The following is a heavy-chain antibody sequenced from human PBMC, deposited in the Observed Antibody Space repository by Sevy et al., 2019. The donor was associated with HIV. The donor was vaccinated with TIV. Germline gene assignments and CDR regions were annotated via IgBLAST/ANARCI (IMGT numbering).Heavy chain of an antibody. CDR1: GYSFTNYY. D-gene: IGHD3-22*01. CDR2: INPSGGST. V-gene: IGHV1-46*04. J-gene: IGHJ4*02. CDR3: ARVYYYDYSGPGY. Sequence: ASVKVSCKASGYSFTNYYIHWVRQAPGQGLEWMGVINPSGGSTSYAQKLQGRVTMTRDTSTSTVYMALSSLRSEDTAVYYCARVYYYDYSGPGYWGQGTLVTVSS.